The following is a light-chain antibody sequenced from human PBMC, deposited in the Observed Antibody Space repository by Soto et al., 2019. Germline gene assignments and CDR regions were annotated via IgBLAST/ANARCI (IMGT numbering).Light chain of an antibody. CDR1: SSDVGSYDL. V-gene: IGLV2-23*01. Sequence: QSVLTQPASVSGSPGQSITISCPGTSSDVGSYDLVSWYQQPPGKAPKLMIYEDTKRPSGISTRFSGSKSGNAASLTISGLQAEDEADYYCCSYAGSGTFVFGTGTKLTVL. CDR2: EDT. CDR3: CSYAGSGTFV. J-gene: IGLJ1*01.